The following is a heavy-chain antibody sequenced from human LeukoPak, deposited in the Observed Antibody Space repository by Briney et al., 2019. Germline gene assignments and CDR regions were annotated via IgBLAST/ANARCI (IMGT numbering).Heavy chain of an antibody. CDR3: ARDRAYDSSGYHFDY. CDR1: GYTFTSYY. D-gene: IGHD3-22*01. J-gene: IGHJ4*02. V-gene: IGHV1-46*01. CDR2: INPSGGST. Sequence: ASVKVSCKASGYTFTSYYMHWVRQAPGQGLEWMGIINPSGGSTSYAQKFQGRVTMTRDTSISTAYMELSRLRSDDTAVYYCARDRAYDSSGYHFDYWGQGTLVTVSS.